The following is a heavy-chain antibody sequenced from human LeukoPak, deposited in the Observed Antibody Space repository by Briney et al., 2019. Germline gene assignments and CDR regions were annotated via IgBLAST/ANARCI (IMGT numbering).Heavy chain of an antibody. CDR1: GFSFSYYA. J-gene: IGHJ4*02. V-gene: IGHV3-23*01. Sequence: GGSLRLSCAASGFSFSYYAMSWVRQAPGKGLEWVSAITHSSSDTFHADSMQGRFTISRDNSKTTLYLQMDSLRAEDTATYYCAKGSSSSRPYYFDYWGQGTLVTVSS. D-gene: IGHD6-6*01. CDR2: ITHSSSDT. CDR3: AKGSSSSRPYYFDY.